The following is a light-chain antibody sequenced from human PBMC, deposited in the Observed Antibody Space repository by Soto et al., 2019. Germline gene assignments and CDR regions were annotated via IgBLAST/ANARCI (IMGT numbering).Light chain of an antibody. CDR1: NSNIGAGYD. J-gene: IGLJ2*01. Sequence: QSVLTQPPSVSGATGQRVTISCTGSNSNIGAGYDVNWYQQLPGLVPKLLIYGSTRRPSGVPERFSGSKSDTSASLAITGFQAEDEAHYYCHSYDSSLTVVLFGGGTKLTVL. V-gene: IGLV1-40*01. CDR2: GST. CDR3: HSYDSSLTVVL.